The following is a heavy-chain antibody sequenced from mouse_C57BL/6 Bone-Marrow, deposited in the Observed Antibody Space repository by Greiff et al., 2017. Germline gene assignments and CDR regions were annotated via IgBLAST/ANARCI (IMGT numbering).Heavy chain of an antibody. CDR3: ARSLYDGYYVGFAY. CDR1: GYTFTSYW. Sequence: VQLQQPGAELVRPGSSVKLSCKASGYTFTSYWMDWVKQRPGQGLEWIGNIYPSDSETHYNQKFKDKATLTVDKSSSTAYMQLSSLTSEDSAVYYWARSLYDGYYVGFAYWGQGTLVTVSA. CDR2: IYPSDSET. D-gene: IGHD2-3*01. V-gene: IGHV1-61*01. J-gene: IGHJ3*01.